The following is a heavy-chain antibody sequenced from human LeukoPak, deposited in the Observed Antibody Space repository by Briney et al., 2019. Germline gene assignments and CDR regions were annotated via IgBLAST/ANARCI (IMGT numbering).Heavy chain of an antibody. CDR2: MNPNSGNT. V-gene: IGHV1-8*01. Sequence: EASVKVSCKASGYTFTSYDINWVRQATGQGLEWMGWMNPNSGNTGYAQKFQGRVTMTRNTSISTAYMELSSLRSEDTAVYYCARDGRPYYDILTGYQGNDAFDIWGQGTMVTVSS. J-gene: IGHJ3*02. CDR3: ARDGRPYYDILTGYQGNDAFDI. CDR1: GYTFTSYD. D-gene: IGHD3-9*01.